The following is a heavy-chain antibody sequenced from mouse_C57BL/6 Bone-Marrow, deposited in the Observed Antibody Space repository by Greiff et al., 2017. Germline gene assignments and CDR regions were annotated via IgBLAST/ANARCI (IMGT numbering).Heavy chain of an antibody. V-gene: IGHV5-9-1*02. Sequence: EVKLVESGEGLVKPGGSLKLSCAASGFTFSSYAMSWVRQTPEKRLEWVAYISSGGDYISYGDTVKGRFTISRDNTRNTRYLQMSSLKTEYTAMSYCTREGNSTPYARDYWGQGTSVTLSS. CDR3: TREGNSTPYARDY. D-gene: IGHD2-5*01. CDR1: GFTFSSYA. J-gene: IGHJ4*01. CDR2: ISSGGDYI.